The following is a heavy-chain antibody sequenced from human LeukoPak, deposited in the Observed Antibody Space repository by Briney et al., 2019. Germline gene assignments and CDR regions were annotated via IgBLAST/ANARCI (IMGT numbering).Heavy chain of an antibody. J-gene: IGHJ1*01. CDR3: ATDPSRAYSSSWYYFQH. CDR2: FDPEDGET. CDR1: GYTLTELS. Sequence: ASVKVSSKVSGYTLTELSMHWVRQAPGKGLEWMGGFDPEDGETIYAQKFQGRVTMTEDTSTDTAYMELSSLRSEDTAVYYCATDPSRAYSSSWYYFQHWGQGTLVTVSS. D-gene: IGHD6-13*01. V-gene: IGHV1-24*01.